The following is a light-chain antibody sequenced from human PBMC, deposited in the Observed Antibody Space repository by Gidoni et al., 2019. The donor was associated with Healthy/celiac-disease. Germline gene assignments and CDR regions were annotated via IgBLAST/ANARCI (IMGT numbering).Light chain of an antibody. CDR1: KLGDKY. J-gene: IGLJ2*01. V-gene: IGLV3-1*01. CDR3: QAWDSSIVSVV. CDR2: HDS. Sequence: SYELTQPPSVSVSPGQTASITCSGDKLGDKYACWYQQKPGQSPVLVIYHDSKRPSGIPERFSGSNSGNTATLTISGTQAMDEADYYCQAWDSSIVSVVFGGGTKLTVL.